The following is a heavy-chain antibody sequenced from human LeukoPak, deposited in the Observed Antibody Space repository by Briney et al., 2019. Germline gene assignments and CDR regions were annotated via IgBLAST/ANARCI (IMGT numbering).Heavy chain of an antibody. D-gene: IGHD1-26*01. V-gene: IGHV3-13*01. CDR3: ARGQATGDLDY. J-gene: IGHJ4*02. Sequence: GGSLRLSCAASGFTFSSYDMHWVRQATGKGLEWVPAIGTAGDTYYPGSVKGRFTISRENAKNSLYLQMNSLRAGDTAVYYCARGQATGDLDYWGQGTLVTVSS. CDR1: GFTFSSYD. CDR2: IGTAGDT.